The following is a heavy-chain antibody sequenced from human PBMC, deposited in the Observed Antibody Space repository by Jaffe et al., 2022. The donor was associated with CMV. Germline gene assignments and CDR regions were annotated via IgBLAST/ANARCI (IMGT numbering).Heavy chain of an antibody. J-gene: IGHJ4*02. Sequence: QLQLQESGPGLVKPSETLSLTCAVSGGSMSGSDLWSWVRQPPGKGLEWIGEIYYSGRSKYNAALESRVTISVDNSKNQFSLRLHSVTAADTAVYYCAKRGGGSTWELNYFDLWGQGALVTVSS. D-gene: IGHD3-16*01. V-gene: IGHV4-4*02. CDR1: GGSMSGSDL. CDR3: AKRGGGSTWELNYFDL. CDR2: IYYSGRS.